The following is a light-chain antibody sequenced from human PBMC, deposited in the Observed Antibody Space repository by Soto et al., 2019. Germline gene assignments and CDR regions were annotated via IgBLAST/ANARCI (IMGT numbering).Light chain of an antibody. CDR2: EVR. J-gene: IGLJ1*01. CDR3: CSYTDSRTHI. V-gene: IGLV2-14*01. Sequence: QSALTQPASVSGSPGQSITISCTGTSSDVGGYNYVSWYQQHPGKAPKLIIFEVRYRPSGISNRFSASKSGDTASLTISGLQADDEADYYCCSYTDSRTHIFGSGTKVTVL. CDR1: SSDVGGYNY.